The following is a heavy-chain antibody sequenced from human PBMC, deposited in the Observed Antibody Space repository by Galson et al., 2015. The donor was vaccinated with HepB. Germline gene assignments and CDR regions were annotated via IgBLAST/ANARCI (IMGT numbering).Heavy chain of an antibody. Sequence: QSGAEVKKPGESLRISCKASGYTFSYYDINWVRQATGQGLEWMGWMGAKTGNTGYAQKFQGRVTMTRNTSITTAYMELSGLRSEDTGFYYCARGGGGSVDYWGQGTLVTVSS. D-gene: IGHD3-10*01. CDR2: MGAKTGNT. V-gene: IGHV1-8*01. J-gene: IGHJ4*02. CDR3: ARGGGGSVDY. CDR1: GYTFSYYD.